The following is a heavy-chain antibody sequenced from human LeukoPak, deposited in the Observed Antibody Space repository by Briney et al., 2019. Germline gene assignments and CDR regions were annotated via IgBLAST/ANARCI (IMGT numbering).Heavy chain of an antibody. J-gene: IGHJ4*02. D-gene: IGHD5-24*01. V-gene: IGHV4-34*01. CDR2: INHSGST. Sequence: SETLSLTCAVYGGSFSGYYWNWIRQPPGKGLEWIGEINHSGSTYYNPSLKSRVTISVDTSKNQFSLKLSSVTAADTAVYYCAREGRDGYNSPFDYWGQGTLVTVSS. CDR1: GGSFSGYY. CDR3: AREGRDGYNSPFDY.